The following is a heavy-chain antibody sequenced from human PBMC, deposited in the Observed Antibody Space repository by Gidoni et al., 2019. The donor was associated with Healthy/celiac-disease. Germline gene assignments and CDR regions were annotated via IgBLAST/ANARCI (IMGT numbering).Heavy chain of an antibody. D-gene: IGHD5-18*01. Sequence: QVQLVESGGGVVQPGRSLRLSCAASGFTFSGYGMHWVRQAPGKGLEWVAIIWYYGSNKYYADSVKGRFTISRDNSKNTLYLQMNSLRAEDTAVYYCARGRTIQLWLPPDAFDIWGQGTMVTVSS. CDR2: IWYYGSNK. V-gene: IGHV3-33*01. J-gene: IGHJ3*02. CDR3: ARGRTIQLWLPPDAFDI. CDR1: GFTFSGYG.